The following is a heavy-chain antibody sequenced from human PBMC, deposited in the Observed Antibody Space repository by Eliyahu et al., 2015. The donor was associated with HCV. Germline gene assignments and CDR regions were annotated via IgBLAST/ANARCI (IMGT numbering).Heavy chain of an antibody. CDR3: ARCRDTAMIPDGMDV. V-gene: IGHV5-10-1*03. J-gene: IGHJ6*02. D-gene: IGHD5-18*01. CDR1: GYSFTSYW. Sequence: EVQLVQSGAEVKKPGESLRISCKGSGYSFTSYWISWVRQMPGKGLEWMGRIDPSDSYTNYSPSFQGHVTISADKSISTAYLQWSSLKASDTAMYYCARCRDTAMIPDGMDVWGQGTTVTVSS. CDR2: IDPSDSYT.